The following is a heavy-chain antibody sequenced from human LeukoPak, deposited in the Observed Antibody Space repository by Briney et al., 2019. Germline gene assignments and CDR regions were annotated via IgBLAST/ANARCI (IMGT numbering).Heavy chain of an antibody. Sequence: NPGGSLRLSCAASGFTFSAAWMSWVRQAPGKDLEWVGRIKSKSDGGTTDYAAPVKGRVTISRDDSKNTLYLQMNSLKTEDTAVYYCAREGLIFGMVIPYFDYWGQGTLVTVSS. V-gene: IGHV3-15*01. J-gene: IGHJ4*02. CDR2: IKSKSDGGTT. D-gene: IGHD3/OR15-3a*01. CDR3: AREGLIFGMVIPYFDY. CDR1: GFTFSAAW.